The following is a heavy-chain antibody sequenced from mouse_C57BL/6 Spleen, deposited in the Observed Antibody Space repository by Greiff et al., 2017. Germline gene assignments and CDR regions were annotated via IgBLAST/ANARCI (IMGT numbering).Heavy chain of an antibody. J-gene: IGHJ3*01. Sequence: QVQLQQSGPELVKPGASVKISCKASGYSFTSYYIHWVKQRPGQGLEWIGWIYPGSGNTKYNEKFKGKATLTADTSSSTAYMQLSCLTSEDSAVYYCARDYYGSSYEAWFAYWGQGTLGTVSA. CDR2: IYPGSGNT. CDR1: GYSFTSYY. D-gene: IGHD1-1*01. CDR3: ARDYYGSSYEAWFAY. V-gene: IGHV1-66*01.